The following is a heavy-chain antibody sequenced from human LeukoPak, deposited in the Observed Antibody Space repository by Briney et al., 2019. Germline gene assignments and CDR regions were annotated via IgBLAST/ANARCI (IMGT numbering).Heavy chain of an antibody. CDR1: GGSISSGGYS. D-gene: IGHD3-22*01. J-gene: IGHJ4*02. CDR3: ARGGVGHYDSSSFYSPLDY. V-gene: IGHV4-30-2*01. Sequence: SETLSLTCAVSGGSISSGGYSWSWIRQPPGKGLEWIGYIYHSGSTYYNPSLKSRVTISGDTSRNQFSLRLNSVTAADTAVYYCARGGVGHYDSSSFYSPLDYWGQGTLVTVSS. CDR2: IYHSGST.